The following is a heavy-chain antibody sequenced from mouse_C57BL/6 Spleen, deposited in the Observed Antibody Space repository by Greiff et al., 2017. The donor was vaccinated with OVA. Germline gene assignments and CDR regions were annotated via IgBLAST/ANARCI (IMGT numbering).Heavy chain of an antibody. V-gene: IGHV1-7*01. CDR3: ARDLTGAMDY. CDR2: INPSSGYT. J-gene: IGHJ4*01. D-gene: IGHD1-1*01. Sequence: QVQLQQSGAELAKPGASVKLSCKASGYTFTSYWMHWVKQRPGQGLEWIGYINPSSGYTKYNQKFKDKATLTADKSYSTAYMQLSSLTYEDSAVYYCARDLTGAMDYWGQGTSVTVSS. CDR1: GYTFTSYW.